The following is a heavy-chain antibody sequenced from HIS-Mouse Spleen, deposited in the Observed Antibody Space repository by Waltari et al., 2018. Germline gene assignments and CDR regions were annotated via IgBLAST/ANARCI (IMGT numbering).Heavy chain of an antibody. V-gene: IGHV4-39*07. CDR1: GGSISSSSYY. J-gene: IGHJ2*01. D-gene: IGHD6-13*01. CDR2: IYYSWST. Sequence: QLQLQESGPGLVKPSETLSLTCTVSGGSISSSSYYWGWIRQPPGKGLEWIGGIYYSWSTYYTPSLKSRVTISVDTSKNQFSLKLSSVTAADTAVYYCAREIPYSSSWYDWYFDLWGRGTLVTVSS. CDR3: AREIPYSSSWYDWYFDL.